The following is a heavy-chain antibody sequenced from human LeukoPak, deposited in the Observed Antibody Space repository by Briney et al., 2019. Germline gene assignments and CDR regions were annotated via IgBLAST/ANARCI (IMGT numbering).Heavy chain of an antibody. Sequence: SETLSLTCTVSGSSISSYYWSWIRQPPGKGLEWIGYIYYSGSTNYNPSLKSRVTISADTSKNQFSLKLSSVTAADTAVYYCARGNWFTFDYWGQGTLVTVSS. CDR2: IYYSGST. D-gene: IGHD1-20*01. V-gene: IGHV4-59*01. CDR1: GSSISSYY. CDR3: ARGNWFTFDY. J-gene: IGHJ4*02.